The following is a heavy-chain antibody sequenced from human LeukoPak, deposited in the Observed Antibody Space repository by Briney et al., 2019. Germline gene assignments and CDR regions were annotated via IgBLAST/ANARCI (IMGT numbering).Heavy chain of an antibody. CDR2: MFYSGNT. CDR3: ARHPHYYFDNSAR. Sequence: RTSETLSLTCTVSGDSVRTSNSYWGWLRQPPGKGLEWIGSMFYSGNTYYNPSLKSRVTISVDTSKNQLSLRLSSVTAADTAVYYCARHPHYYFDNSARWGQGTLVTVSS. V-gene: IGHV4-39*01. D-gene: IGHD3-22*01. J-gene: IGHJ4*02. CDR1: GDSVRTSNSY.